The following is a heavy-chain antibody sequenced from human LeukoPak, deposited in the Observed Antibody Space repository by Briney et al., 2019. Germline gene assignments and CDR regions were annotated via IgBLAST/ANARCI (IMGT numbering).Heavy chain of an antibody. Sequence: ASVKVSCKASGYTFTSYGISWVRRAPGQGLEWMGWISAYNGNTNYAQKLQGRVTMTTDTSTSTAYMELRSLRSDDTAVYYCARDTWDIVVVPAASIDYWGQGTLVTVSS. CDR2: ISAYNGNT. V-gene: IGHV1-18*01. CDR3: ARDTWDIVVVPAASIDY. D-gene: IGHD2-2*01. J-gene: IGHJ4*02. CDR1: GYTFTSYG.